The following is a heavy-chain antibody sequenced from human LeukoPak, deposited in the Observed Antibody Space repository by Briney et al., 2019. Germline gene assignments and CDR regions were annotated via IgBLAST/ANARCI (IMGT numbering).Heavy chain of an antibody. V-gene: IGHV1-46*01. J-gene: IGHJ4*02. Sequence: ASVKVSCKASGYTFTSYYMHWVRQAPGQGLEWMGITNPSGGSTSYAQKFQGRVTMTRDMSTSTVYMELSSLRSEDTAVYYCARAQYSSISFDYWGQGTLVTVSS. CDR2: TNPSGGST. D-gene: IGHD6-13*01. CDR3: ARAQYSSISFDY. CDR1: GYTFTSYY.